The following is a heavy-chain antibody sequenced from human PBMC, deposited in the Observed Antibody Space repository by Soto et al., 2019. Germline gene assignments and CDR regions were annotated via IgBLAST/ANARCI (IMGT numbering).Heavy chain of an antibody. D-gene: IGHD2-15*01. Sequence: GESLKISCKGSGYPFITYWIAWVRQMPGKGLEWMGIIYPGDSDTRYSPSFQGQVTISVDKSISTAYLQWSSLKASDTAMYYCATSRGGKGRFEYWGQGTVVTVSS. CDR2: IYPGDSDT. V-gene: IGHV5-51*01. CDR1: GYPFITYW. CDR3: ATSRGGKGRFEY. J-gene: IGHJ4*02.